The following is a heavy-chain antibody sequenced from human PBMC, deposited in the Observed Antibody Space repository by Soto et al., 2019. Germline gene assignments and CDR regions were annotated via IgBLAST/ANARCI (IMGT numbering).Heavy chain of an antibody. V-gene: IGHV4-34*01. CDR2: VNHGGST. CDR3: ARGLGKTGILSAVGN. J-gene: IGHJ4*02. CDR1: GGSFIGYY. Sequence: PSETLSLTCAVYGGSFIGYYCSCVRHSPGKGLEWLGEVNHGGSTNYNPSLKSRVTISVDTSKNQFSLKLSSVTAADTAVYYCARGLGKTGILSAVGNWGPGTLVTVSS. D-gene: IGHD6-13*01.